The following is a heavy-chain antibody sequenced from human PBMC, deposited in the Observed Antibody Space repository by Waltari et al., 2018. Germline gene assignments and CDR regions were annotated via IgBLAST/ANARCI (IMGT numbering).Heavy chain of an antibody. CDR3: ASHRPGGLGMDV. CDR1: GPTLGSYW. V-gene: IGHV3-74*01. J-gene: IGHJ6*02. Sequence: EMQLVESGGGLVQPGGSLRLSCAASGPTLGSYWMHWVRQAPGKGLVWVSRIKSDGGGTTYADSVEGQFTTSRDNAKNTLFLQMNSLRGEDTAVYYCASHRPGGLGMDVWGQGTTVIVSS. CDR2: IKSDGGGT.